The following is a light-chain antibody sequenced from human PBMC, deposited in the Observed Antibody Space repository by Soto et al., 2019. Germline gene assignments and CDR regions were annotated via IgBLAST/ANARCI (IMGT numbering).Light chain of an antibody. CDR3: SSFTTSDTYV. CDR1: SSDIGSYNR. Sequence: QSVLTQPPSVSGSPGQSVTISCTGTSSDIGSYNRVSWYQQPPGAAPKLMICDVNNRPSGVPERFSGSKSGNTASLTIFGLQPEDEADYYCSSFTTSDTYVFGTGTKVTVL. CDR2: DVN. V-gene: IGLV2-18*02. J-gene: IGLJ1*01.